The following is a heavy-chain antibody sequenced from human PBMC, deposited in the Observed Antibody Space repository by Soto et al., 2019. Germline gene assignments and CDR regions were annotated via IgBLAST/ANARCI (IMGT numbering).Heavy chain of an antibody. Sequence: RASVKVSCKASGYTFTGHYMHWVRQAPGQGLEWMGWINPNGGGTNYAQKFQGRVTMTRDTSISTAYMELSRLRSDDTAVYYCARDDGIVGATSYYYYYGMDVWGQGTTVTVSS. D-gene: IGHD1-26*01. CDR3: ARDDGIVGATSYYYYYGMDV. CDR2: INPNGGGT. J-gene: IGHJ6*02. CDR1: GYTFTGHY. V-gene: IGHV1-2*02.